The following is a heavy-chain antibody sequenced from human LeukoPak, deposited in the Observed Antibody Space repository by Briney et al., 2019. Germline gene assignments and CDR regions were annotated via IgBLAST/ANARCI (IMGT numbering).Heavy chain of an antibody. CDR3: ARALYCSSTSCRSGMDV. Sequence: ASVKVSCKASGYTLTGYYMHWVRQAPGQGLEWMGWINPNSGGTNYAQKFQGWVTMTRDTSISTAYMELSRLRSDDTAVYYCARALYCSSTSCRSGMDVWGQGTTVTVSS. V-gene: IGHV1-2*04. CDR2: INPNSGGT. CDR1: GYTLTGYY. J-gene: IGHJ6*02. D-gene: IGHD2-2*01.